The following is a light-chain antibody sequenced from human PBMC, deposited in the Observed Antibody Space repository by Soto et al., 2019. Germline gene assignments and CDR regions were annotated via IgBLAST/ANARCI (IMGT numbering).Light chain of an antibody. CDR2: KAS. CDR1: QSISSW. V-gene: IGKV1-5*03. Sequence: EIQMTQSPSILSASVGDRVTITCRASQSISSWLAWYQQKPGKAPNLLIHKASHLESGVPSRFSGSGSGTEFTLTISSLQPGDFATYCCQLYEIYPWTFGQVTIVDIK. CDR3: QLYEIYPWT. J-gene: IGKJ1*01.